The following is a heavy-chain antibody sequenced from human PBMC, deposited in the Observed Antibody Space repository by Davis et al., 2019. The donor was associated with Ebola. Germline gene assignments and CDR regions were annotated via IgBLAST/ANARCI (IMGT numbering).Heavy chain of an antibody. D-gene: IGHD5-12*01. CDR2: ISGST. J-gene: IGHJ4*02. V-gene: IGHV3-23*01. CDR1: GFTFRSYA. Sequence: GESLKISCVASGFTFRSYAMSWVRQAPGKGLEWVSSISGSTYYADSVKGRFTISRDNSKNTLYLQMNSLRAEDTAVYYCAKRMATSRRSSIDHWGQGTLVTVSS. CDR3: AKRMATSRRSSIDH.